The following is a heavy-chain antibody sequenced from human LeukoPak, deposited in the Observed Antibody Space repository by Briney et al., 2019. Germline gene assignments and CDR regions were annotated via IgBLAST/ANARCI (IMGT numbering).Heavy chain of an antibody. J-gene: IGHJ3*02. Sequence: ASVKVSCKASGYTFTGYYMHWVRQAPGQGLEWMGRINPNSGGTNYAQKFQGRVTMTRDTSISTAYMELSRLRSDDTAVYYCARDSAMIVPDAFDIWGQGTMVTVSS. CDR2: INPNSGGT. D-gene: IGHD3-22*01. CDR1: GYTFTGYY. CDR3: ARDSAMIVPDAFDI. V-gene: IGHV1-2*06.